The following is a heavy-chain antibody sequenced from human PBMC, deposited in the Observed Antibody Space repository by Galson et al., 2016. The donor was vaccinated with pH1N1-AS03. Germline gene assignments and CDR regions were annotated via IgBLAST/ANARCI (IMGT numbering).Heavy chain of an antibody. D-gene: IGHD2-2*01. V-gene: IGHV1-2*04. J-gene: IGHJ6*02. CDR3: ARDPRGPCTSATCPTTCYFGMDV. CDR1: GYIFTGFY. CDR2: INTDSGVT. Sequence: SVKVSCKASGYIFTGFYVHWVRQAPGQGLEWMGWINTDSGVTNYAQKLDAWVTMTRDTSVSTAYMEVYGLKSDDTAVYYCARDPRGPCTSATCPTTCYFGMDVWGQGTTVIVSS.